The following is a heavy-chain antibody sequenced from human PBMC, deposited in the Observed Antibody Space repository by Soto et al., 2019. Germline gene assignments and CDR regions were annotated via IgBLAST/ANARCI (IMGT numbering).Heavy chain of an antibody. J-gene: IGHJ4*02. D-gene: IGHD3-3*01. V-gene: IGHV1-3*01. CDR3: ARDMYYDFWSGLLDY. Sequence: ASVKVSCKASGYTFTSYAMHWVRQAPGQRLEWMGWINAGNGNTKYSQKFQGRVTITRDTSASTAYMELSSLRSEDTAVYYCARDMYYDFWSGLLDYWGQGTLVTVS. CDR1: GYTFTSYA. CDR2: INAGNGNT.